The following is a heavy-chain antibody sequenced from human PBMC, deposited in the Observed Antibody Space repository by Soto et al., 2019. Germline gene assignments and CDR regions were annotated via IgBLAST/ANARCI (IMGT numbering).Heavy chain of an antibody. Sequence: DSLTISCKGSGYSFTSYWIGLVRQMPGKGLEWMGIIYPGDSDTRYSPSFRGQVTMTTDTSTRTAYMELRSLRSDDTAVYYCARDCSAINCYSGLDVWGQGTMVTVSS. D-gene: IGHD2-21*01. CDR3: ARDCSAINCYSGLDV. CDR1: GYSFTSYW. J-gene: IGHJ6*02. CDR2: IYPGDSDT. V-gene: IGHV5-51*01.